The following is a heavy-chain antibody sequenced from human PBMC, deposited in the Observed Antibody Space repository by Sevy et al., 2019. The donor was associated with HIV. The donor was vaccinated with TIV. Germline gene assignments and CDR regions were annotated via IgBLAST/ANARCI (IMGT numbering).Heavy chain of an antibody. CDR3: AKDHYYDILTGDATDAFDI. Sequence: GGSLRLSCAVSGFTFNSYDMHWVRLAPGKGLEYVAHRSYDGGYKDYADSVRGRFTISRDNSENTLYLQMNTLRAEDTAVYYCAKDHYYDILTGDATDAFDIWGLGTMVTVSS. J-gene: IGHJ3*02. V-gene: IGHV3-30*18. CDR1: GFTFNSYD. D-gene: IGHD3-9*01. CDR2: RSYDGGYK.